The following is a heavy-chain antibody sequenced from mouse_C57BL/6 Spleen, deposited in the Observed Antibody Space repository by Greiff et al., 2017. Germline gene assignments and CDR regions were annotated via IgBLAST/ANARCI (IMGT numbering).Heavy chain of an antibody. D-gene: IGHD4-1*01. V-gene: IGHV1-82*01. Sequence: QVHVKQSGPELVKPGASVKISCKASGYAFSSSWMNWVKQRPGKGLEWIGRIYPGDGDTNYNGKFKGKATLTADKSSSTAYMQLSSLTSEDSAVYFCALLTGTRDYFDYWGQGTTLTVSS. CDR1: GYAFSSSW. J-gene: IGHJ2*01. CDR3: ALLTGTRDYFDY. CDR2: IYPGDGDT.